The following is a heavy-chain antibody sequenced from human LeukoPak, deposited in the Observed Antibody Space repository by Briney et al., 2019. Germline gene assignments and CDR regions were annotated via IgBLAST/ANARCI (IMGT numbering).Heavy chain of an antibody. CDR3: ARGEYSSSWYFVLH. V-gene: IGHV4-59*01. CDR2: IYYSGST. CDR1: GGSISSYY. Sequence: SETLSLTCTVSGGSISSYYWSWIRQPPGKGLEWIGYIYYSGSTNYNPSLKSRVTISVDTSKNQFSLKLNSVTAADTAVYYCARGEYSSSWYFVLHWGQGTLVTVSS. J-gene: IGHJ4*02. D-gene: IGHD6-13*01.